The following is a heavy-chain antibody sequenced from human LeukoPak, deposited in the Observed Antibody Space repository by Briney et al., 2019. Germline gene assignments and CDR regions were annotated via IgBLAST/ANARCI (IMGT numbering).Heavy chain of an antibody. J-gene: IGHJ4*01. Sequence: GGSLRLSCAASGFTFSNYGTTWVRQAPGKGLEWVSGISGGNAYYADSVKGRFTVSRDNSTNTMYLQMNSLRAEDTAIYYCAKWNGYGDYWGQGTLVTVSS. CDR1: GFTFSNYG. D-gene: IGHD3-3*01. CDR3: AKWNGYGDY. CDR2: ISGGNA. V-gene: IGHV3-23*01.